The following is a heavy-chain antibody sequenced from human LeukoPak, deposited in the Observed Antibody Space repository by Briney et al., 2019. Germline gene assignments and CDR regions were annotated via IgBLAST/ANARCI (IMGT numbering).Heavy chain of an antibody. V-gene: IGHV4-39*07. CDR2: IYYSGST. Sequence: PSETLSLTCTVSGGSISSYYWGWIRQPPGKGLEWIGSIYYSGSTYYNPSLKSRVTISVDTSKNQFSLKLSSVTAADTAVYYCAGENGSGSHSDYWGQGTLVTVSS. D-gene: IGHD3-10*01. CDR1: GGSISSYY. CDR3: AGENGSGSHSDY. J-gene: IGHJ4*02.